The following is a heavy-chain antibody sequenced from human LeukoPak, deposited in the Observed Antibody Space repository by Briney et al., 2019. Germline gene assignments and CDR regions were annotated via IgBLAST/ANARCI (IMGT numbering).Heavy chain of an antibody. CDR2: IYTSGST. D-gene: IGHD3-22*01. CDR3: ARDRKYYYDSSGYCNYYFDY. CDR1: GGSISSGSYY. Sequence: SQTLSLTCTVSGGSISSGSYYWRWIRQPAGTGLEWIGRIYTSGSTNYNPSLKSRVTISVDTSKNQFSLKLSSVTAAGTAVYYCARDRKYYYDSSGYCNYYFDYWGQGTLVTVSS. J-gene: IGHJ4*02. V-gene: IGHV4-61*02.